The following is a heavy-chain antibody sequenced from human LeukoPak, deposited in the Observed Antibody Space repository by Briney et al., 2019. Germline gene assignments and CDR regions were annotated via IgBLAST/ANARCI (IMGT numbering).Heavy chain of an antibody. D-gene: IGHD6-13*01. CDR3: AKETSSSFDY. V-gene: IGHV3-23*01. CDR1: GLTFNNYA. CDR2: ISASGGTT. J-gene: IGHJ4*02. Sequence: GGSLRLSCAASGLTFNNYAMSWVRQAPGKGLEWVSAISASGGTTYYADSVKGRFTISRDNSKNTLYLQMNSLRAEDTAVYYCAKETSSSFDYWGQGTLVTVSS.